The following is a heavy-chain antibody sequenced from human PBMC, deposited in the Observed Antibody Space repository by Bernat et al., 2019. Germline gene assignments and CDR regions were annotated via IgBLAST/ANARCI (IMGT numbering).Heavy chain of an antibody. J-gene: IGHJ4*02. V-gene: IGHV4-39*01. D-gene: IGHD2-2*01. CDR3: ARLPTVGRVVPAALFDY. Sequence: QLQLQESGPGLVKPSETLSLTCTVSGGSISSSSYYWGWIRQPPGKGLEWIGSIYYSGSTYYNPSLKCRVAMSVGTSKNQFSLKLSSVTAADTAVYYCARLPTVGRVVPAALFDYWGQGTLVTVSS. CDR1: GGSISSSSYY. CDR2: IYYSGST.